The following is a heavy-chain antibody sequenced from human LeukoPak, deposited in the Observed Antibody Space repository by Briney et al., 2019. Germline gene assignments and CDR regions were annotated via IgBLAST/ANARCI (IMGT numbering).Heavy chain of an antibody. V-gene: IGHV4-30-2*01. CDR2: IYHSGST. CDR1: GGSISSGGYS. J-gene: IGHJ3*02. D-gene: IGHD2-15*01. CDR3: ARVVDDAFDI. Sequence: SETLSLTCAVSGGSISSGGYSWSWIRQPPGKGLEWIGYIYHSGSTNYNPSLKSRVTISVDTSKNQFSLKLSSVTAADTAVYYCARVVDDAFDIWGQGTMVTVSS.